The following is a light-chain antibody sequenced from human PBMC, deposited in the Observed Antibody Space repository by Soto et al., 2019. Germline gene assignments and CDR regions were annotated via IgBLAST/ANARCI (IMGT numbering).Light chain of an antibody. CDR3: SSYTSNSSYV. CDR2: EVS. J-gene: IGLJ1*01. V-gene: IGLV2-14*01. CDR1: SSDVGGYNY. Sequence: QSALTQPASVSGSPGQSITISCTGTSSDVGGYNYVSWYQQHPGTAPKLMIYEVSNRPPGVSNRFSGSKSGNTASLRISGLQAEDEADYHCSSYTSNSSYVFGTVTKLTVL.